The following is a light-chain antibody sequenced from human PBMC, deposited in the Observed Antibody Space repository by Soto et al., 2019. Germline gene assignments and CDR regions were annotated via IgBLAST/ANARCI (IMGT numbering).Light chain of an antibody. V-gene: IGKV1-39*01. CDR3: QQCLSTSLLT. J-gene: IGKJ4*01. CDR1: QNIGTF. CDR2: GAS. Sequence: DIQMTQSPSSLSASVGDRVTITCRASQNIGTFLNWYQQKPGKAPKLLIYGASNLESGVPSTFSGCGSGTDFTLTISSLQPDDFATYHCQQCLSTSLLTFGGGTKVEIK.